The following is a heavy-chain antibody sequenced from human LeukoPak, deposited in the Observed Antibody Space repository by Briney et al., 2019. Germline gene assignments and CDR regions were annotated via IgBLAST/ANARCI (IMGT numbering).Heavy chain of an antibody. Sequence: PSETLSLTCAVYGGSFSGYYWSWIRQPPGKGLEWIGEINHSGSTNYNPSLKSRVTISVDTSKNQFSLKLSSVTAADTAVYYCATHPVPVNNWFDPWGQGTLVTVSS. CDR2: INHSGST. CDR1: GGSFSGYY. CDR3: ATHPVPVNNWFDP. V-gene: IGHV4-34*01. J-gene: IGHJ5*02. D-gene: IGHD2-2*01.